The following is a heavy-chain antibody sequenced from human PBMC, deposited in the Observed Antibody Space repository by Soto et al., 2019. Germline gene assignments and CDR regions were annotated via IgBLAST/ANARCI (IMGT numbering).Heavy chain of an antibody. J-gene: IGHJ6*02. CDR3: ARDRVAAAGGYYYYGMDV. Sequence: GGSLRLSCAASGFTFSSYSMNWVRQAPGKGLEWVSYISSSSSTIYYADSVKGRFTISRDNAKNSLYPQMNSLRDEDTAVYYCARDRVAAAGGYYYYGMDVWGQGTTVTVSS. CDR1: GFTFSSYS. V-gene: IGHV3-48*02. D-gene: IGHD6-13*01. CDR2: ISSSSSTI.